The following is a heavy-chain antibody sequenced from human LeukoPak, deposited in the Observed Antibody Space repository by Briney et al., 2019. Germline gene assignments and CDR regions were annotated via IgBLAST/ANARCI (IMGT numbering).Heavy chain of an antibody. CDR3: ARGRSSMVRGYYYYMDV. J-gene: IGHJ6*03. CDR1: GFTFSSYW. Sequence: GGSLRLSCAASGFTFSSYWMSWVRQAPGKGLEWVANIKQDGSEKYYVDSVKGRFTISRDNAKNSLYLQMNSLRAEDTAVYYCARGRSSMVRGYYYYMDVWGKGTTVTISS. V-gene: IGHV3-7*01. D-gene: IGHD3-10*01. CDR2: IKQDGSEK.